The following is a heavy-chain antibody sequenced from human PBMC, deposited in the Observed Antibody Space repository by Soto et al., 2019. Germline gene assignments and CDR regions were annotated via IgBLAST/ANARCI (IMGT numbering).Heavy chain of an antibody. V-gene: IGHV3-23*01. Sequence: GGSLRLSCAASGFTFSSYAMSWVRQAPGKGLEWVSAISGSGGSTYYADSVKGRFTISRDNSKNTLYLQMNSLRAEDTAVYYCASYYDSSGYYQNSFDYWGQGTLVTFSS. J-gene: IGHJ4*02. D-gene: IGHD3-22*01. CDR3: ASYYDSSGYYQNSFDY. CDR2: ISGSGGST. CDR1: GFTFSSYA.